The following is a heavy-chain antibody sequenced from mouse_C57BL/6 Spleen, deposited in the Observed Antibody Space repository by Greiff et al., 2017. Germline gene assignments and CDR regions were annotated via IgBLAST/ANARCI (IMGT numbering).Heavy chain of an antibody. Sequence: VQLMESGPGLVAPSQSLSITCTVSGFSLTSYAISWVRQPPGKGLEWLGVIWTGGGTNYNSALKSRLSISKDNSKSQVFLKMNSLQTDDTARYYCARFYDGYYGWYFDVWGTGTTVTVSS. J-gene: IGHJ1*03. V-gene: IGHV2-9-1*01. CDR1: GFSLTSYA. CDR2: IWTGGGT. CDR3: ARFYDGYYGWYFDV. D-gene: IGHD2-3*01.